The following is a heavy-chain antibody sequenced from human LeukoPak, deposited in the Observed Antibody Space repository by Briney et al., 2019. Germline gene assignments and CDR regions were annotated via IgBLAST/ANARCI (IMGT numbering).Heavy chain of an antibody. CDR3: ARDSHNYDFWSGYYFTMYFDY. CDR1: GGSFSGYY. Sequence: ETLSLTCAVYGGSFSGYYWSWVRQAPGKGLEWVANIKQDGSEKYYVDSVKGRFTISRDNAKNSLYLQMNSLRAEDTAVYYCARDSHNYDFWSGYYFTMYFDYWGQGTLVTVSS. CDR2: IKQDGSEK. J-gene: IGHJ4*02. V-gene: IGHV3-7*01. D-gene: IGHD3-3*01.